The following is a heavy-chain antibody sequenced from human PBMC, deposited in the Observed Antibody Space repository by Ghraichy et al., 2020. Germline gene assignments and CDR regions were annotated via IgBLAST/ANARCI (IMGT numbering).Heavy chain of an antibody. CDR2: IYYSGNT. CDR1: GDSIRSYY. J-gene: IGHJ4*02. D-gene: IGHD4-17*01. Sequence: SETLSLTCTVSGDSIRSYYWSWIRQPPGKGLEWIGYIYYSGNTNYNPSLKSRVTISVDTSKNQFSLKLSSVTAADTAVYYCATSSYGDYVLFDYWGQGTLVTVSS. CDR3: ATSSYGDYVLFDY. V-gene: IGHV4-59*01.